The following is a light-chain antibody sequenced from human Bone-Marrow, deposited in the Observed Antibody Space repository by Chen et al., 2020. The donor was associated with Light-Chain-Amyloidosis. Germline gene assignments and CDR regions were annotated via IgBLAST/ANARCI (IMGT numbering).Light chain of an antibody. CDR3: QVWDRSSDRPV. CDR2: DDS. J-gene: IGLJ3*02. CDR1: NIGSTS. Sequence: SYVLTQPSSVSVAPGQTATMACGGNNIGSTSVHWYQQTPGQAPLLVVYDDSDRPSGIPARLAGSNSGNTATLTISRVGAGDDADYYCQVWDRSSDRPVFGGGTKLTVL. V-gene: IGLV3-21*02.